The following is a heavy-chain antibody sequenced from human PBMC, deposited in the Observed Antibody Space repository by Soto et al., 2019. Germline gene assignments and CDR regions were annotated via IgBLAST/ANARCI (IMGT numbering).Heavy chain of an antibody. Sequence: PGGSLRLSCAASGFTFSSYWMHWVRQAPGKGLAWVSRMNEDGGTTDYADSVKGRFTISRDNAKNTLYLQMNSLRVEDTAVYYCASDLSGRADVWGQGTPVTVSS. CDR2: MNEDGGTT. J-gene: IGHJ6*02. CDR3: ASDLSGRADV. V-gene: IGHV3-74*01. CDR1: GFTFSSYW. D-gene: IGHD3-10*01.